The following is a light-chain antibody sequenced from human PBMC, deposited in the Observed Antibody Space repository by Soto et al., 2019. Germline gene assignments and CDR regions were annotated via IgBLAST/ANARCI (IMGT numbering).Light chain of an antibody. CDR1: QSVSNNY. CDR2: GAS. V-gene: IGKV3-20*01. J-gene: IGKJ5*01. CDR3: QQYNSYFIT. Sequence: EIVLTQSPGTLSLSPGERATLSCRASQSVSNNYLAWYQQKPGQAPRLLIYGASNRATGIPDRFSGSGSGTDFTLTISSLQPDDFATYYCQQYNSYFITFGQGTRLEIK.